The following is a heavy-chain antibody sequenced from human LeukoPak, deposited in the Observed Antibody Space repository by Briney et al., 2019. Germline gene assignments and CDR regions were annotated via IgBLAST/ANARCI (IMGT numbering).Heavy chain of an antibody. V-gene: IGHV4-59*01. D-gene: IGHD4-17*01. CDR2: IYYSGST. CDR3: ARVFGDYDEGYYYYMDV. CDR1: GGSISSYY. Sequence: SETLSLTCTVSGGSISSYYWSWIRQPPGKGLEWIGYIYYSGSTNYNPSLKRRVTISVDTSKNQFSLKLSSVTAADTAVYYCARVFGDYDEGYYYYMDVWGKGTTVTVSS. J-gene: IGHJ6*03.